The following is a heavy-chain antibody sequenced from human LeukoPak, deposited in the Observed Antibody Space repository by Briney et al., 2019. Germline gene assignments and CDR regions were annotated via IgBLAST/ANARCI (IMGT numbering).Heavy chain of an antibody. CDR2: IYAGGSA. CDR1: GGSISSYY. CDR3: TKEPAP. J-gene: IGHJ5*02. V-gene: IGHV4-4*07. Sequence: SETLSLTCTVSGGSISSYYWSWIRQPPGKGLEWIGRIYAGGSASYNPSLKSRVTMSVDTSKNHISLKLRSVTAADTAVYYCTKEPAPWGQGTLVTVSS.